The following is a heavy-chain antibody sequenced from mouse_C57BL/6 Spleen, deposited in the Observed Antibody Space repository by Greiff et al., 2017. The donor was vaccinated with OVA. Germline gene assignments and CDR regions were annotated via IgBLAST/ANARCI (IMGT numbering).Heavy chain of an antibody. J-gene: IGHJ4*01. CDR2: IDPSDSYT. CDR1: GYTFTSYW. D-gene: IGHD2-5*01. CDR3: ARSHYSNYGYAMDY. V-gene: IGHV1-50*01. Sequence: VKLVESGAELVKPGASVKLSCKASGYTFTSYWMQWVKQRPGQGLEWIGEIDPSDSYTNYNQKFKGKATLTVDTSSSTAYMQLSSLTSEDSAVYYCARSHYSNYGYAMDYWGQGTSVTVSS.